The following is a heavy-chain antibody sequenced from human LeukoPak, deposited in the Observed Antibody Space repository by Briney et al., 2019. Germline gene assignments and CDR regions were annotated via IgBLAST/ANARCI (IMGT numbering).Heavy chain of an antibody. V-gene: IGHV3-20*04. CDR2: INWNGGST. CDR3: ARVMGSSGWYFAPGQYYFDY. Sequence: PGGSLRLSCAASGFTIDDYGMSWVRQAPGKGLEWVSGINWNGGSTGYADSVKGRYTISGDNAKNSLYLQMNSLRAEDTALYYCARVMGSSGWYFAPGQYYFDYWGQGTLVTVSS. J-gene: IGHJ4*02. D-gene: IGHD6-19*01. CDR1: GFTIDDYG.